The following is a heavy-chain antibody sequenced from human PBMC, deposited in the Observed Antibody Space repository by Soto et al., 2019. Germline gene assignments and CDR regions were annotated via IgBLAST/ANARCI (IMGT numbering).Heavy chain of an antibody. CDR1: GGTFSSYA. Sequence: QVQLVQSGAEVKKPGSSVKVSCKASGGTFSSYAISWVRQAPGQGLEWMGGIIPIFGTANYAQKFQGRVTITADESTSTAYRELSSLRSEDTAVYYCARDGEYSSGWYYYGMDVWGQGTTVTVSS. CDR3: ARDGEYSSGWYYYGMDV. CDR2: IIPIFGTA. V-gene: IGHV1-69*12. J-gene: IGHJ6*02. D-gene: IGHD6-19*01.